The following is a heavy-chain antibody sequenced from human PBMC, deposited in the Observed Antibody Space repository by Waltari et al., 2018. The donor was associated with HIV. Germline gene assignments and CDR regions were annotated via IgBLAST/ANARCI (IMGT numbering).Heavy chain of an antibody. CDR1: GYSFTSYW. CDR3: ARTGRYFDWLLSFDY. D-gene: IGHD3-9*01. V-gene: IGHV5-51*03. J-gene: IGHJ4*02. Sequence: EVQLVQSGAEVKKQGESLKISCKGSGYSFTSYWIGWVRQMHGKGLEWMGIIYPGDSDTRYSPSFQGQVTISADKSISTAYLQWSSLKASDTAMYYCARTGRYFDWLLSFDYWGQGTLVTVSS. CDR2: IYPGDSDT.